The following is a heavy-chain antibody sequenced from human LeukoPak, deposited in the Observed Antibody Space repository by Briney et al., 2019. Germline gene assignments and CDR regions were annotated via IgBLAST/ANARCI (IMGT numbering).Heavy chain of an antibody. Sequence: ASVKVSCKASGYTFTSYGISWVRQAPGQGLEWMGWISAYNGNTNYAQKLQGRVTMATDTSTSTAYMELRSLRSDDTAVYYCAGGDRYSSSWYCDYWGQGTLVTVSS. CDR1: GYTFTSYG. CDR3: AGGDRYSSSWYCDY. CDR2: ISAYNGNT. J-gene: IGHJ4*02. D-gene: IGHD6-13*01. V-gene: IGHV1-18*01.